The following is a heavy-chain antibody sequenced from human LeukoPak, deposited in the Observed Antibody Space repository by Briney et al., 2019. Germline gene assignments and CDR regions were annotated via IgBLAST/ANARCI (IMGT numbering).Heavy chain of an antibody. D-gene: IGHD7-27*01. V-gene: IGHV1-18*01. CDR2: ISGHSGNT. CDR1: GYIFSNYG. J-gene: IGHJ5*02. Sequence: ASVKVSCKAPGYIFSNYGITWVRQAPGHGLGWMGWISGHSGNTNYAQKFQDRATMTTDTSTSTAYMELRSLRFDDTAVYYCARDFAWGSGGAPIDDNWLDPWGQGILVTVSS. CDR3: ARDFAWGSGGAPIDDNWLDP.